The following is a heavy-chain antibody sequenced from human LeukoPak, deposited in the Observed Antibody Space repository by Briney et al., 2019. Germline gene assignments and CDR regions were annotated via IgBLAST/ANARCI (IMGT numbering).Heavy chain of an antibody. J-gene: IGHJ3*02. V-gene: IGHV3-21*01. CDR2: ISSSSSYI. CDR1: GLTFSGYS. Sequence: GGSLRLSFAAPGLTFSGYSINGFRQPPGKGRSWVPSISSSSSYIYYADSVKGRFTISRDNAKNSLYLQMNSLRAEDTAVYYCAREAYGSGRPGAFDIWGQGTMVTVSS. D-gene: IGHD3-10*01. CDR3: AREAYGSGRPGAFDI.